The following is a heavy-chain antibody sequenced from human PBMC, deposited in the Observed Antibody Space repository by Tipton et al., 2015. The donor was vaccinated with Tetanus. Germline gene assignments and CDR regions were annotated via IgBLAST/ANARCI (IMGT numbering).Heavy chain of an antibody. CDR2: IYPGDSDT. CDR1: GYNFNLYW. D-gene: IGHD7-27*01. J-gene: IGHJ2*01. V-gene: IGHV5-51*01. Sequence: QLVQSGAEVKKPGESLKISCQGSGYNFNLYWIAWVRQMPGKGLEWMGIIYPGDSDTTYSPSLQGQVTISADKSTATAHLQWSSLQASATAMYYCARRLGPYTGDQIWHFDLWGRGTLVTVSS. CDR3: ARRLGPYTGDQIWHFDL.